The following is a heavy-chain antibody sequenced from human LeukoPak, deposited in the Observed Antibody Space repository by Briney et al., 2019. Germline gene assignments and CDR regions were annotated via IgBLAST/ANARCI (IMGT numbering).Heavy chain of an antibody. CDR1: GDSVSSNIAA. D-gene: IGHD6-19*01. CDR3: AREFGVAVAGPYYLDY. V-gene: IGHV6-1*01. Sequence: SQTPSLTCALSGDSVSSNIAAWRWTRQSPSSGLEWQGWTYYRSTWHSDYAVSVKSRITINADTTKNQFSLLLNSVTPEDTAVYYCAREFGVAVAGPYYLDYWGQGTLVTVSS. J-gene: IGHJ4*02. CDR2: TYYRSTWHS.